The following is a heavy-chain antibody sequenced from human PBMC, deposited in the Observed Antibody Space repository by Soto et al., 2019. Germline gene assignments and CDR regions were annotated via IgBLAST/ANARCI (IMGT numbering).Heavy chain of an antibody. V-gene: IGHV3-23*01. CDR3: AKDRYGGSYYVSAFDI. CDR1: GFTFSNYW. CDR2: ISGSSGST. D-gene: IGHD1-26*01. J-gene: IGHJ3*02. Sequence: PGGSLRLSCAASGFTFSNYWMTWVRPAPGKGLEWVSAISGSSGSTYYADSVKGRFTISRDNSKNTLYLQMNSLRAEDTAVYYSAKDRYGGSYYVSAFDIWGQGTMVTVSS.